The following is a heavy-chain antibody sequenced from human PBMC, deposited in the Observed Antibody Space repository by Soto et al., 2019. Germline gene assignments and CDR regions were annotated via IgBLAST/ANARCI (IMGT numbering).Heavy chain of an antibody. V-gene: IGHV3-23*01. Sequence: GGSLRLSCAASGFMFSTTDMSWVRQAPGKGLEWLTTIEGSGEITYYADSVKGRFTISRDNSKSTVYLQMDSLTADDTAVYFCVKNSGWFNTWGQGTPVTVSS. J-gene: IGHJ5*02. CDR2: IEGSGEIT. CDR3: VKNSGWFNT. CDR1: GFMFSTTD. D-gene: IGHD3-10*01.